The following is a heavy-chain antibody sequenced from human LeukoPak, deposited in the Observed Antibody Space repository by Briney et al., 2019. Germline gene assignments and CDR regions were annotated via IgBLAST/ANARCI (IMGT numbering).Heavy chain of an antibody. J-gene: IGHJ4*02. D-gene: IGHD3-3*01. CDR1: GGSISSSSYY. V-gene: IGHV4-39*01. Sequence: SETPSLTCTVSGGSISSSSYYWGWIRQPPGKGLEWIGGMYYSGSTYYNPSLKSRVIISVDTSKNQFSLKLRSVTAADTAVYYCASSITIFGVVLRTIYFDYWGQGILVTVSS. CDR3: ASSITIFGVVLRTIYFDY. CDR2: MYYSGST.